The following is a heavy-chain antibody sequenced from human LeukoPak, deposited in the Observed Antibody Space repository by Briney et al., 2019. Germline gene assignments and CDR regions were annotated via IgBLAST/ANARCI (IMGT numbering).Heavy chain of an antibody. Sequence: PSQTLSLTCTVSGGSISSGSSYWSWIRQPAGKGLEWIGRIYTSGSTNYNPSLKSRVTISVDTSKNQFSLRLSSVTAADTAVYYCARETIQLTDYWGQGTLVTVSS. CDR1: GGSISSGSSY. J-gene: IGHJ4*02. CDR2: IYTSGST. CDR3: ARETIQLTDY. V-gene: IGHV4-61*02. D-gene: IGHD5-18*01.